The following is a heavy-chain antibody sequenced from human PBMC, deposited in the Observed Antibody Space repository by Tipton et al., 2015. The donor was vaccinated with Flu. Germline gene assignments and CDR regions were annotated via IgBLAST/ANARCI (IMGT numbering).Heavy chain of an antibody. CDR3: ASSSRGWCRAMFD. CDR1: GDSISSFY. Sequence: TLSLTCSVSGDSISSFYWSWIRQPPGKGLEWIAYISNSGSSNYNPSLKSRITVSVDTSKNQFSLILSSVTAADTAVYYCASSSRGWCRAMFDWGQGTLVTVSS. J-gene: IGHJ4*02. CDR2: ISNSGSS. D-gene: IGHD6-19*01. V-gene: IGHV4-59*01.